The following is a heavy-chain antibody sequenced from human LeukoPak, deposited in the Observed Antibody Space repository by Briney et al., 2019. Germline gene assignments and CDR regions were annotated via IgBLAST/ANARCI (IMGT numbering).Heavy chain of an antibody. CDR2: INGGGDIM. V-gene: IGHV3-23*01. J-gene: IGHJ4*02. Sequence: PGGSLRLSCAASGFSLRAYDLIWVRQAPGKGLDWVSIINGGGDIMMYEDSVKGRFTISRDNSKNTLYLQMNSLRAEDTAVYYCAKEGYSSGWTGDYWGQGTLVTVSS. D-gene: IGHD6-19*01. CDR3: AKEGYSSGWTGDY. CDR1: GFSLRAYD.